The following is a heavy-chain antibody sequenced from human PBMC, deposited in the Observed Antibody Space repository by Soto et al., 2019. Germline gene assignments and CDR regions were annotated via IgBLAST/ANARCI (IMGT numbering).Heavy chain of an antibody. V-gene: IGHV1-69*01. CDR1: GDTVNSYG. Sequence: QVQLVQSGPELKKPGSSVKVSCKAPGDTVNSYGISWVRQAPGQGLEWMGGIVPMFGTTNLALKFEDRVRITADELTTTVYMEIRGLTSEDTAVYYCARDLADVHLWDAFEVWGHGTRVTVSS. J-gene: IGHJ3*01. CDR2: IVPMFGTT. D-gene: IGHD6-13*01. CDR3: ARDLADVHLWDAFEV.